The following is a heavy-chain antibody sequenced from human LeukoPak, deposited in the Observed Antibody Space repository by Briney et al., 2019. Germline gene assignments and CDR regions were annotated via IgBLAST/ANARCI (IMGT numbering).Heavy chain of an antibody. Sequence: SEILSLTCTVSGGSVSSGSYYWSWIRQPPGKGLEWIGYIYYSGSTNYNPSLKSRVTISVDTSKNQFSLKLSSVTAADTAVYYCARGSSSLEWLLYLDYYYMDVWGKGTTVTVSS. J-gene: IGHJ6*03. D-gene: IGHD3-3*01. V-gene: IGHV4-61*01. CDR2: IYYSGST. CDR1: GGSVSSGSYY. CDR3: ARGSSSLEWLLYLDYYYMDV.